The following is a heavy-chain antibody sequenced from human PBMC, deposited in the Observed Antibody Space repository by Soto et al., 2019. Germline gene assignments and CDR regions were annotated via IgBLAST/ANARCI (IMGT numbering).Heavy chain of an antibody. CDR2: FDPSGGRT. V-gene: IGHV1-46*01. CDR3: VATWWIGYFDY. Sequence: ASVKVSCKASGYTFTSYYMHWVRQAPGQGLEWMGSFDPSGGRTSYAQKFQGRVTMTEDTSTDTAYMELSSLRSEDTAVYYCVATWWIGYFDYWGQGTLVTVSS. D-gene: IGHD5-12*01. CDR1: GYTFTSYY. J-gene: IGHJ4*02.